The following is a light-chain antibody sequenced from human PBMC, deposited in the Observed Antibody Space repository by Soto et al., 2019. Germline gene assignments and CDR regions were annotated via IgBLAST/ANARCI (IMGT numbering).Light chain of an antibody. CDR2: DVS. Sequence: QSALTQPASVSGSPGQSITISCTGTSSDVGGYNFVSGYQHHPGKAPKLMIYDVSNRPSGVSNRFSGYKSGNTASLSISGLQAEDEADYYCCSFTSSNTLVVFGGGTKLTVL. J-gene: IGLJ2*01. V-gene: IGLV2-14*03. CDR3: CSFTSSNTLVV. CDR1: SSDVGGYNF.